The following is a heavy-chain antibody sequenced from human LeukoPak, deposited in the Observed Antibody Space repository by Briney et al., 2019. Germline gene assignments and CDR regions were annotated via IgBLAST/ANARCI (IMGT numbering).Heavy chain of an antibody. Sequence: ASVKVSCKASGYTFTSYGISWVRQAPGQGLEWMEWISAYNGNTNYAQKLQGRVTMTTDTSTSTAYMELRSLRSDDTAVYYCAREDCSGGSCYSDYWGQGTLVTVSS. V-gene: IGHV1-18*04. CDR3: AREDCSGGSCYSDY. CDR1: GYTFTSYG. J-gene: IGHJ4*02. CDR2: ISAYNGNT. D-gene: IGHD2-15*01.